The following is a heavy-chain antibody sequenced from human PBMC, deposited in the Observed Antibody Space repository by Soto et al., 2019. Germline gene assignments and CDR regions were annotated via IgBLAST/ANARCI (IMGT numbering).Heavy chain of an antibody. CDR3: ARCGEVPAAISAGMDV. CDR2: ISSSGSTI. V-gene: IGHV3-11*01. J-gene: IGHJ6*02. CDR1: GFTFSDYY. Sequence: QVQLVESGGGLVKPGGSLRLSCAASGFTFSDYYMSWIRQAPGKGQAWGSYISSSGSTIYYADSVKGRFTIPRENAKNSLYLQMNSLRAEDTAVYYCARCGEVPAAISAGMDVWGQGTTVTVSS. D-gene: IGHD2-2*02.